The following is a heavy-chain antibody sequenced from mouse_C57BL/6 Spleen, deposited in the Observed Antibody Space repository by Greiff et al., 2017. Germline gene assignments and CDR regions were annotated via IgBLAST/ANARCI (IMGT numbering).Heavy chain of an antibody. J-gene: IGHJ2*01. CDR2: IDPENGDT. CDR1: GFNIKDDY. D-gene: IGHD2-1*01. Sequence: EVQLQQSGAELVRPGASVKLSCTASGFNIKDDYMHWVKQRPEQGLEWIGWIDPENGDTEYASKFQGKATITADTSSNTAYLQLSSLTSEDTAVYYCRREGYGNYYWGQGTTLTVSS. V-gene: IGHV14-4*01. CDR3: RREGYGNYY.